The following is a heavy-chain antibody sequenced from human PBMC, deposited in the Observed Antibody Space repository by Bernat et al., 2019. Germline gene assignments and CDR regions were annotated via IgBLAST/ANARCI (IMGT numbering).Heavy chain of an antibody. CDR1: GFTFSSYG. CDR2: IWYDGSNK. Sequence: QVQLVESGGGVVQPGRSLGLSCAASGFTFSSYGMHWVRQAPGKGLEWVAVIWYDGSNKYYADSVKGRFTISRDNSKNTLYLQMNSLRAEDTAVYYCAREGYCSGGSCYSSLHDYWGQGTLVTVSS. V-gene: IGHV3-33*01. CDR3: AREGYCSGGSCYSSLHDY. J-gene: IGHJ4*02. D-gene: IGHD2-15*01.